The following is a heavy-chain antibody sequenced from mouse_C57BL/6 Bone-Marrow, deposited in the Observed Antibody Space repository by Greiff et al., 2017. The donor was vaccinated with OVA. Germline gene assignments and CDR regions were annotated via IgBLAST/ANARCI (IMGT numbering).Heavy chain of an antibody. CDR3: ARSPYGNYLDY. CDR2: IDPSDSYT. Sequence: QVQLQQPGAELVMPGASVKLSCKASGYTFTSYWMHWVKQRPGQGLEWIGEIDPSDSYTNYNQKFKGKSTLTVDKSSSTAYMQLSSLTSEDSAVYYCARSPYGNYLDYWGQGTTLTVSS. D-gene: IGHD2-1*01. V-gene: IGHV1-69*01. J-gene: IGHJ2*01. CDR1: GYTFTSYW.